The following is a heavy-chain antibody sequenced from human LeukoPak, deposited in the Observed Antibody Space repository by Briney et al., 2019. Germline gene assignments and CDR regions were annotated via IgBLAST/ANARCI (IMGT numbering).Heavy chain of an antibody. CDR1: GFTFSSYA. D-gene: IGHD3-10*01. CDR3: AKDSASGSGLWLHFDY. J-gene: IGHJ4*02. V-gene: IGHV3-23*01. CDR2: ISTSSVTT. Sequence: PGGSLRLSCAASGFTFSSYAMSWVRQAPGKGLEWVSGISTSSVTTHYADAVKGRFTISRDDSKNALYLQMNSLRAEDTAAYYCAKDSASGSGLWLHFDYWGQGTLVTVSS.